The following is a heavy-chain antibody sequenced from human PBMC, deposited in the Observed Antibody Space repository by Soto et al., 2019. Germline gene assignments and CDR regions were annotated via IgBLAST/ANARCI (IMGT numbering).Heavy chain of an antibody. D-gene: IGHD6-19*01. CDR3: ARDSSGWTNYYYYGMDF. J-gene: IGHJ6*02. CDR2: ISYDGSNK. CDR1: GFTFSSYA. V-gene: IGHV3-30-3*01. Sequence: QVQLVESGGGVVQPGRSLRLSCAASGFTFSSYAMHWVRQAPGKGLEWVAVISYDGSNKYYADSVKGRFTISRDNSKNTLYLQMNSLRAEDTAVYYCARDSSGWTNYYYYGMDFWGQLTTVTVSS.